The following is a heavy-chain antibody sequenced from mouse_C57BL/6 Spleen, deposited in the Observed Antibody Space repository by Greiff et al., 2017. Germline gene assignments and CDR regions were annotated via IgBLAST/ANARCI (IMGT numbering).Heavy chain of an antibody. Sequence: DVHLVESGPGLVKPSQSLSLTCSVTGYSITSGYYWNWIRQFPGNKLEWMGYISYDGSNNYNPSLKNRISITRDTSKYQFFLKLNSVTTEDTATYYCARDYGSSPLFDYWGQGTTLTVSS. CDR1: GYSITSGYY. CDR2: ISYDGSN. J-gene: IGHJ2*01. CDR3: ARDYGSSPLFDY. V-gene: IGHV3-6*01. D-gene: IGHD1-1*01.